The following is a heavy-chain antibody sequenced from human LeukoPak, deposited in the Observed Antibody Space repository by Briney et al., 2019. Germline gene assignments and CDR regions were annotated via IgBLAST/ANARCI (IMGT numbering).Heavy chain of an antibody. CDR3: ARERPRRYSYGYPEGSWFDP. Sequence: ASVKVSCKASGYTFTSYYMHWVRQAPGQGLEWMGIINPSGGSTSYAQKFQGRVTMTRDTSTSTVYMELSSLRSEDTAVYYCARERPRRYSYGYPEGSWFDPWGQGTLVTVSS. CDR1: GYTFTSYY. J-gene: IGHJ5*02. CDR2: INPSGGST. D-gene: IGHD5-18*01. V-gene: IGHV1-46*01.